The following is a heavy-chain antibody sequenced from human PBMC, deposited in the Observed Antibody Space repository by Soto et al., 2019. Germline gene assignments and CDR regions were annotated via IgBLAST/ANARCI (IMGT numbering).Heavy chain of an antibody. J-gene: IGHJ4*02. CDR2: ISYDGSNK. CDR1: GFTFSSYG. D-gene: IGHD2-8*01. CDR3: AKDNGLYAIDY. Sequence: GGSLRLSCAASGFTFSSYGMHWVRQAPGKGLEWVAVISYDGSNKYYADSVKGRFTISRDNSKNTLYLQMNSLRAEDTAVYYCAKDNGLYAIDYWGQGTLVTVSS. V-gene: IGHV3-30*18.